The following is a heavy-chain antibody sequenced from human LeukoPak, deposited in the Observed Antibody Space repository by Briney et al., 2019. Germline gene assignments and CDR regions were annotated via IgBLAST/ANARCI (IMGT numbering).Heavy chain of an antibody. CDR2: ISHSGST. CDR3: ARVYRDYYDNSGYPLGTWFDP. J-gene: IGHJ5*02. V-gene: IGHV4-34*01. CDR1: GGSFSGYY. D-gene: IGHD3-22*01. Sequence: SETLSLTCAVSGGSFSGYYWSWIRQPPGKGLEWIGEISHSGSTNYNPSLKSRLTISGDTSKNQLSLKLSSVTAADTAVYYCARVYRDYYDNSGYPLGTWFDPWGQGTLVTVSS.